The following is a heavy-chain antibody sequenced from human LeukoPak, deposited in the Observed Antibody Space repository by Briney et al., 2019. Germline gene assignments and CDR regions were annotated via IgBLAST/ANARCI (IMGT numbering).Heavy chain of an antibody. D-gene: IGHD3-3*01. CDR3: ARRYYDFWSGYTEYYFDY. CDR1: GYIFTSYW. J-gene: IGHJ4*02. Sequence: GESLRISCKGSGYIFTSYWISWVRQMPGKGLEWMGRIDPSDSYTTYSPSFQGHVTISADKSISTAYLQWSSLKASDTAMYYCARRYYDFWSGYTEYYFDYWGQGTLVTVSS. CDR2: IDPSDSYT. V-gene: IGHV5-10-1*01.